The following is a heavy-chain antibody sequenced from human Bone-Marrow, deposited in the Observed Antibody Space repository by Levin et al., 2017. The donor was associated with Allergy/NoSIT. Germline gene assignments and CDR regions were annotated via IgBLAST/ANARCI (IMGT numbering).Heavy chain of an antibody. CDR3: AKSGEFSRSHAWGYYMDV. D-gene: IGHD3-16*01. CDR1: GFTFHGYS. V-gene: IGHV3-9*01. Sequence: GGSLRLSCAASGFTFHGYSIHWVRQVPGKGLEWVSGISWSGTIGYADSVKGRFTISRDDAKNSLYLQMNSLSPEDTALYYCAKSGEFSRSHAWGYYMDVWGEGTTVTVSS. CDR2: ISWSGTI. J-gene: IGHJ6*03.